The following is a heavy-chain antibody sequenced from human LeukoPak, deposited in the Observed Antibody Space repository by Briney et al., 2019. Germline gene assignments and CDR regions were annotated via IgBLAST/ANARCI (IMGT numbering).Heavy chain of an antibody. CDR3: ARAGLTGSKVAFDV. CDR2: INTNTGNP. J-gene: IGHJ3*01. D-gene: IGHD1-20*01. V-gene: IGHV7-4-1*02. CDR1: GYTFTSYG. Sequence: ASVKVSCKASGYTFTSYGMNWVRQAPGQGLEWMGWINTNTGNPTYAQGFTGRFVFSLDTSVSTAYLQISSLKAEDTAVYYRARAGLTGSKVAFDVWGQGTMVTVSS.